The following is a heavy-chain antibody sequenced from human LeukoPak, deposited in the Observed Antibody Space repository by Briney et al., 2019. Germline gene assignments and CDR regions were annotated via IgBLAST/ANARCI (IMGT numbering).Heavy chain of an antibody. D-gene: IGHD6-13*01. V-gene: IGHV3-7*01. CDR1: GFTFGRSW. CDR3: ARDPGYSSFDY. CDR2: IKEDGSVR. J-gene: IGHJ4*02. Sequence: GGSLRLSCGVSGFTFGRSWMSWVRQTPAKGLEFVVNIKEDGSVRNYVDSVQGRFTISRDNAKNSLYLHMNSLGAEDTAVYYCARDPGYSSFDYWGQGTLVTVSS.